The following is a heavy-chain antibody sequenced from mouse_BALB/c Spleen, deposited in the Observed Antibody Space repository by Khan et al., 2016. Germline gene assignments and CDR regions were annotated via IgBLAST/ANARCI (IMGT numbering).Heavy chain of an antibody. CDR2: INTYSGES. V-gene: IGHV9-3-1*01. J-gene: IGHJ1*02. D-gene: IGHD1-1*01. CDR3: ARYLSYCVSSRYFYV. Sequence: QIQLVQSGPELKKPGKTVKISCKASGYTFTNYGMNWVKQVPGKGLKWMGWINTYSGESTYADDFKGRFAFSLETSANTAYSQTNKPKNEDTATYFCARYLSYCVSSRYFYVWCAVTTFNVSS. CDR1: GYTFTNYG.